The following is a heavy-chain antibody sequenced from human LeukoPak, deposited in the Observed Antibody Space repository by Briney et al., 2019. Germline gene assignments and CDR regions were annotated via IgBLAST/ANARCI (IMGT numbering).Heavy chain of an antibody. CDR2: FDPEDGET. V-gene: IGHV1-24*01. J-gene: IGHJ4*02. D-gene: IGHD6-19*01. Sequence: GSVKVSCKVSGYTLTELSMHWVRQAPGKGLEWTGGFDPEDGETIYAQKFQGRVTMTRDTSTSTVYMELSSLRSEDTAVYYCARDAPGYSSGWYTPGGDYWGQGTLVTVSS. CDR3: ARDAPGYSSGWYTPGGDY. CDR1: GYTLTELS.